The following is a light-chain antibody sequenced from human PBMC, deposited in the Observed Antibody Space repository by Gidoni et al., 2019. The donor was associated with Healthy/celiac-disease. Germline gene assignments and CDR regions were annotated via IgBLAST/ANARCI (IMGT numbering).Light chain of an antibody. CDR2: GAS. CDR1: QSVSSSY. J-gene: IGKJ2*01. Sequence: IVLMQSSGTLSLSPVERGILSCSASQSVSSSYLAWYQQKPGQAPRLLIYGASSRATGIPERFSGSGSATDFTPTISRLEPEDVSVYYCQQYGNSTMYTFGQGTKVEIK. CDR3: QQYGNSTMYT. V-gene: IGKV3-20*01.